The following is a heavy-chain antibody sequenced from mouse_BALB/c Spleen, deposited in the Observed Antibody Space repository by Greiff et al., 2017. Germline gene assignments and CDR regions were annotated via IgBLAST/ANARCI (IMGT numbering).Heavy chain of an antibody. J-gene: IGHJ2*01. Sequence: EVQLQQSGGGLVKPGGSLKLSCAASGFTFSSYAMSWVRQTPEKRLEWVASISSGGSTYYPDSVKGRFTISRDNARNILYLQMSSLRSEDTAMYYCARGGGTTVVGDYWGQGTTLTVSS. CDR3: ARGGGTTVVGDY. V-gene: IGHV5-6-5*01. CDR1: GFTFSSYA. D-gene: IGHD1-1*01. CDR2: ISSGGST.